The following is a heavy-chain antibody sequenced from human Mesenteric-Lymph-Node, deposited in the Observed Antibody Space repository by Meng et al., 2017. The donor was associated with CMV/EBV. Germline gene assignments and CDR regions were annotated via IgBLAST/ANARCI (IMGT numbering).Heavy chain of an antibody. D-gene: IGHD3-22*01. Sequence: ASVKVSCKASGYTFTSYGISWVRQAPGQGLEWMGWISAYNGNTNYAQKLQGRVTMTTDTSTSTAYMELRSLRSDDTAVYYCARHYPLYDSRDPDAFDIWGQGTMVTVSS. CDR2: ISAYNGNT. CDR1: GYTFTSYG. J-gene: IGHJ3*02. CDR3: ARHYPLYDSRDPDAFDI. V-gene: IGHV1-18*01.